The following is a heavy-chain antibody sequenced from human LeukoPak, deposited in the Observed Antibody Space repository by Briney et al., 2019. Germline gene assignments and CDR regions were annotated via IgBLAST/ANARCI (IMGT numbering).Heavy chain of an antibody. Sequence: SETLSLTCSVSGDSIIGYYWGWIRQPPGKGLEWIGNIYYTGNTYYNSSLKSRVTISLDTSKNQFSLKLSSVTAADTAVYYCARDFNVVRGVTYYFDYWGQGTLVTVSS. V-gene: IGHV4-39*07. D-gene: IGHD3-10*01. CDR3: ARDFNVVRGVTYYFDY. CDR2: IYYTGNT. CDR1: GDSIIGYY. J-gene: IGHJ4*02.